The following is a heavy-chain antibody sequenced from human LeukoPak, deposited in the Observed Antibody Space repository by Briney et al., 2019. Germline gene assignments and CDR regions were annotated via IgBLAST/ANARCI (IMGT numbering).Heavy chain of an antibody. J-gene: IGHJ4*02. D-gene: IGHD6-6*01. CDR3: AKALGSSSSSPYSAY. CDR2: INDRGGST. CDR1: GFTFSSYA. V-gene: IGHV3-23*01. Sequence: GGSLRLSCAASGFTFSSYAMTWVRQAPGEGLEWVSGINDRGGSTFYANSVKGRFTISRDNSKNTLYLQMSSLRVEDTAVYYCAKALGSSSSSPYSAYWGQGTLVTVSS.